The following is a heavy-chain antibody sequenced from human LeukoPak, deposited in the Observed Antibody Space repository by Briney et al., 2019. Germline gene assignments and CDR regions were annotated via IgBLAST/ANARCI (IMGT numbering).Heavy chain of an antibody. CDR2: IYPGDSDT. J-gene: IGHJ5*02. CDR1: GYSFTSYW. V-gene: IGHV5-51*01. D-gene: IGHD3-10*01. Sequence: GESLKISCKGSGYSFTSYWIGWVRQMPGKGLEWMGIIYPGDSDTRYSPSFQGQVTISADKSISTAYLQWSSLKASDTAMYYCARLNYYASGSAYNWFDPWGQGTLVTVSS. CDR3: ARLNYYASGSAYNWFDP.